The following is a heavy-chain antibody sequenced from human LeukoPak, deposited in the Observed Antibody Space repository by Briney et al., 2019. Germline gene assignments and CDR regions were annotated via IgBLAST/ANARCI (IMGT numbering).Heavy chain of an antibody. V-gene: IGHV4-59*01. CDR2: IYYSGST. D-gene: IGHD3-9*01. J-gene: IGHJ3*02. CDR1: GGSISSYY. CDR3: ARAPPLRYSPDAFDI. Sequence: SETLSLTCTVSGGSISSYYWSWIRQPPGKGLEWIGYIYYSGSTNYNPSLKSRATISVDTSKNQFSLKLSSVTAADTAVYYCARAPPLRYSPDAFDIWGQGTMVTVSS.